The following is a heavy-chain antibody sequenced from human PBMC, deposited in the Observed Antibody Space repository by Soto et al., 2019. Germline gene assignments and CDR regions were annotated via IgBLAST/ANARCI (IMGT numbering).Heavy chain of an antibody. D-gene: IGHD4-17*01. CDR1: GFTVSSNY. CDR2: IYSGGST. J-gene: IGHJ4*02. Sequence: GGSLRLSCAASGFTVSSNYMSWVRQAPGKGLEWVSVIYSGGSTYYADSVKGRFTISRDNSKNTLYLQMNSLRAEDTAVYYCARDYGGNSILGYWGQGTLVTVSS. V-gene: IGHV3-53*01. CDR3: ARDYGGNSILGY.